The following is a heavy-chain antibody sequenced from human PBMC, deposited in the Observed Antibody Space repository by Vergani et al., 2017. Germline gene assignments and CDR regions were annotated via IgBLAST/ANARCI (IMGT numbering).Heavy chain of an antibody. CDR3: ARLAPSNSEVTPTAFEV. V-gene: IGHV1-18*01. J-gene: IGHJ3*01. Sequence: QVQLVQSGAELKKPGASVSVSCKGSSHTFQTYGISWVRQAPGKGLEWMAWIRPYTGHTIYAQKFQDRVTMTADTSTNTAYMELRSLRSDDTAVYFCARLAPSNSEVTPTAFEVWGQGTMVTVSS. CDR1: SHTFQTYG. CDR2: IRPYTGHT. D-gene: IGHD1-1*01.